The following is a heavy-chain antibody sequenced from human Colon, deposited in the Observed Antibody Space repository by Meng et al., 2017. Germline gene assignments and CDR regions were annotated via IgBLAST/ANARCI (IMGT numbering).Heavy chain of an antibody. D-gene: IGHD1-26*01. Sequence: ASVKVSCKVSGRTLTELSIHWVRQARGQGLEWMGSFDPDDDETVYAQNFQGRLTMTEDTSANTAYMELSGLRSDDTAVYFCSSDRRLGAFNFWGQGTLVTVSS. CDR3: SSDRRLGAFNF. V-gene: IGHV1-24*01. CDR2: FDPDDDET. J-gene: IGHJ4*02. CDR1: GRTLTELS.